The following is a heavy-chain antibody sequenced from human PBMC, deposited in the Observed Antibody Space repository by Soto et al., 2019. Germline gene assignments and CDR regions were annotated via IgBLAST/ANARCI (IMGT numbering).Heavy chain of an antibody. V-gene: IGHV3-7*01. CDR2: IKQDGSEK. J-gene: IGHJ3*02. D-gene: IGHD2-2*01. Sequence: EVQLVKSGGGLVQPGGSLRLSCAASGFTFSSYWMSWVRQAPGKGLEWVANIKQDGSEKYYVDSVKGRFTISRDNAKNSLYLQMNSLRAEDTAVYYCASALVVPAADAFDIWGQGTMVTVSS. CDR3: ASALVVPAADAFDI. CDR1: GFTFSSYW.